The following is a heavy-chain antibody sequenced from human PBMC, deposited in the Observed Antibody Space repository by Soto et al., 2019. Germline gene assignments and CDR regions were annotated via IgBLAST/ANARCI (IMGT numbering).Heavy chain of an antibody. J-gene: IGHJ4*02. CDR1: GFTVSSNY. CDR3: ASPWSYGASVDY. D-gene: IGHD3-10*01. Sequence: EVQLVESGGGLVQPGGSLRLSCAASGFTVSSNYMSWVRQAPGKGLEWVSVIYSGGSTYYADSVKGRFTISRDNAKNTLYLQMNSLRAEDTAVYYCASPWSYGASVDYWGQGTLVTVSS. V-gene: IGHV3-66*01. CDR2: IYSGGST.